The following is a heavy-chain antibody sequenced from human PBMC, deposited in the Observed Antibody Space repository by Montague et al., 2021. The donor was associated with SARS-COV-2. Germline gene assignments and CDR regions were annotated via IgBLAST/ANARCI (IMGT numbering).Heavy chain of an antibody. Sequence: YWIGWVRQMPGKGLEWIGYIYYSGSTNYNPSLKSRVTISVDTSKNQFSLKLSSVTAADTAVYYCARDPLMVRGVSVYGMDVWGQGTTVTVSS. CDR3: ARDPLMVRGVSVYGMDV. CDR2: IYYSGST. J-gene: IGHJ6*02. CDR1: Y. V-gene: IGHV4-59*01. D-gene: IGHD3-10*01.